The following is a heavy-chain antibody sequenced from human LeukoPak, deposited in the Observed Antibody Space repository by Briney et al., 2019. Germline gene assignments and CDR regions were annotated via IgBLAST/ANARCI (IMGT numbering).Heavy chain of an antibody. CDR2: ISSTSNYI. V-gene: IGHV3-21*01. D-gene: IGHD2-8*01. J-gene: IGHJ4*02. Sequence: PGGSLRLSCAAPGFTFSSFSMTWVRQAPGKGLECVSVISSTSNYIYYADSVRGRFTISRDNAKNSLYLQMNSLRAEDTAVYYCASRMVGSTPLYFNYWGQGALVTVSS. CDR3: ASRMVGSTPLYFNY. CDR1: GFTFSSFS.